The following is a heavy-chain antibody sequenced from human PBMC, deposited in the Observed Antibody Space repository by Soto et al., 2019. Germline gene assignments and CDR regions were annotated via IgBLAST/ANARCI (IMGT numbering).Heavy chain of an antibody. J-gene: IGHJ3*02. CDR3: AKESRYDYIWGSYPPGADAFDI. V-gene: IGHV3-9*01. Sequence: PGGSLRLSCAASGFTFDDYAMHWVRQAPGKGLEWVSGISWNSGSIGYADSVKGRFTISRDNAKNSLYLQMNSLRAEDTALYYCAKESRYDYIWGSYPPGADAFDIWGQGPMVTVSS. D-gene: IGHD3-16*02. CDR2: ISWNSGSI. CDR1: GFTFDDYA.